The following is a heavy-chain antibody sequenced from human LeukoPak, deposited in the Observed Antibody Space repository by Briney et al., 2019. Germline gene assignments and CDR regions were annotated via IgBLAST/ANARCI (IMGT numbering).Heavy chain of an antibody. Sequence: GASVKVSCKASGGTFSSYTISWLRQAPGQGLEWMGRIIPILGIANYAQKFQGRVTITADKSTSTAYMELSSLRSEDTAVYYSARVRANYDSSGYYPDYWGQGTLVTVSS. J-gene: IGHJ4*02. V-gene: IGHV1-69*02. CDR2: IIPILGIA. D-gene: IGHD3-22*01. CDR1: GGTFSSYT. CDR3: ARVRANYDSSGYYPDY.